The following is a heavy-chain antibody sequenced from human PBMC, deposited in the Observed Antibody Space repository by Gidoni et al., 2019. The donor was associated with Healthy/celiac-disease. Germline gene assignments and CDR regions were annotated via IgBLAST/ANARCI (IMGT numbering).Heavy chain of an antibody. J-gene: IGHJ4*02. V-gene: IGHV1-69*01. Sequence: QVLLVQSGAEVKKPGSSVKVSCNASGGTFSSYAISWVRQAPGQGLEWMGGIIPIFGTANYAQKFQGRVTSTADESTSTAYMELSSLRSEDTAVYYCACPEEGARYYFDYWGQGTLVTVSS. CDR2: IIPIFGTA. D-gene: IGHD3-16*01. CDR1: GGTFSSYA. CDR3: ACPEEGARYYFDY.